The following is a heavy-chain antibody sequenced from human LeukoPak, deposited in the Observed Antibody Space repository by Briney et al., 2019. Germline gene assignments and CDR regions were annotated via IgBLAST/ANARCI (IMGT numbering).Heavy chain of an antibody. V-gene: IGHV3-7*01. CDR3: ARDRDYGDYEDAFDI. J-gene: IGHJ3*02. D-gene: IGHD4-17*01. Sequence: AGGSLRLSCAASGFTFSTYWMSWVRQAPGKGLEWVANIKQDGSEKYYVDSVKGRFTISRDNAKNSLYLQMNSLRAEDTAVYYCARDRDYGDYEDAFDIWGQGTMVTVSS. CDR1: GFTFSTYW. CDR2: IKQDGSEK.